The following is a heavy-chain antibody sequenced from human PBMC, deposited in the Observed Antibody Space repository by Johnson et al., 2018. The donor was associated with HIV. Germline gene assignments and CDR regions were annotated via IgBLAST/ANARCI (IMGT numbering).Heavy chain of an antibody. D-gene: IGHD2-2*01. V-gene: IGHV3-30-3*01. CDR1: GFTFSSYA. Sequence: QVQLMESGGGVVQPGRSLRLSCTASGFTFSSYAMHWVRQAPGKGLEWVALISYDGSNKYYADSVKGRFTVSRDNSKNTLYLQMNSLRPEDTAVYYCARVRGLGYCSSTNCWGDAFDIWGQGTMVTVSS. J-gene: IGHJ3*02. CDR3: ARVRGLGYCSSTNCWGDAFDI. CDR2: ISYDGSNK.